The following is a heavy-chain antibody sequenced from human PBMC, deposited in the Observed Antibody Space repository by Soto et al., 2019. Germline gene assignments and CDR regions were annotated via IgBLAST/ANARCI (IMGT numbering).Heavy chain of an antibody. CDR3: ARSQGSSTSLEIYYYYYYGMDV. D-gene: IGHD2-2*01. CDR2: IIPISGTA. CDR1: GGTFSSYA. J-gene: IGHJ6*02. Sequence: SVNVSCKASGGTFSSYAISWVRQAPGQGLEWMGGIIPISGTANYAQKFQGRVTITADESTSTAYMELSSLRSEDTAVYYCARSQGSSTSLEIYYYYYYGMDVWG. V-gene: IGHV1-69*13.